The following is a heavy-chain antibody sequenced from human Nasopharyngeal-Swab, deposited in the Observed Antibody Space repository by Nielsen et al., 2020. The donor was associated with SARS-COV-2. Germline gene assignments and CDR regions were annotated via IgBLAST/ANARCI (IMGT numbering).Heavy chain of an antibody. CDR3: ARAAGSSWNLGFDY. CDR1: GGSISSDDYY. CDR2: IYYSGST. D-gene: IGHD6-13*01. Sequence: SETLSLTCTVSGGSISSDDYYWSWIRQPPGKGLEWIGYIYYSGSTYYNPSLKSRVTISVDTSKNQFSLKLSSVTAADTAVYYCARAAGSSWNLGFDYWGQGTLVTVSS. V-gene: IGHV4-30-4*01. J-gene: IGHJ4*02.